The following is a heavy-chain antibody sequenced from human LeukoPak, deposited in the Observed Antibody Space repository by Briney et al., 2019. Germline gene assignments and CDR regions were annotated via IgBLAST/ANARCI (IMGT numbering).Heavy chain of an antibody. D-gene: IGHD2-8*01. CDR1: GFTFGEYG. Sequence: GGSLRLSCGGSGFTFGEYGISWFRQAPGKGLEGVAFVRNEAYRGAAEYAASVRGRFVASRDNSKSIAYLQMNSVTTEDTAMYYCTRSHGLIHGDFDQWGRGTLVTVSS. CDR2: VRNEAYRGAA. CDR3: TRSHGLIHGDFDQ. J-gene: IGHJ4*02. V-gene: IGHV3-49*03.